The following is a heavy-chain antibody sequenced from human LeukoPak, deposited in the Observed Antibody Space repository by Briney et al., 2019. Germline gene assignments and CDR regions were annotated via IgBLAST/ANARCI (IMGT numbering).Heavy chain of an antibody. J-gene: IGHJ4*02. V-gene: IGHV4-30-4*01. CDR3: ARDKDHGDRFFDY. Sequence: SETLSLTCTVSGGSISSGDYYWSWIRQPPGKGLEWIGYIYYSGSTYYNPSLKSRVTISVDTSKNQFSLKLSSVTAADTAVYYCARDKDHGDRFFDYWGQGTLVTVSS. D-gene: IGHD4-17*01. CDR1: GGSISSGDYY. CDR2: IYYSGST.